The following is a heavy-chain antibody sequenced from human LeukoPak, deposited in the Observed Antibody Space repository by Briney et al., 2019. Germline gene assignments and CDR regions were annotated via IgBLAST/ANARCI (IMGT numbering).Heavy chain of an antibody. Sequence: PGGSLRLSWAASGFTFSSYAMSWVRQAPGKGLEWVSAINGSGGSTYHADYVKGRFTISRDNSKNTLYLQMNSRRAEDTAVYYCAKESSGWEFGPWGQGTLVTVSS. D-gene: IGHD6-19*01. CDR2: INGSGGST. J-gene: IGHJ5*02. CDR1: GFTFSSYA. CDR3: AKESSGWEFGP. V-gene: IGHV3-23*01.